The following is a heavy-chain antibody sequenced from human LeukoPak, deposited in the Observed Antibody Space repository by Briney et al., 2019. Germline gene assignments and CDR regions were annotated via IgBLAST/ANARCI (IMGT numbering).Heavy chain of an antibody. D-gene: IGHD3-16*01. CDR3: ARAGYDYAWGSSHVDY. J-gene: IGHJ4*02. CDR1: GFTFSSYG. Sequence: PGGSLRLSCAASGFTFSSYGMHWVRQAPGKGLEWVAFIRCDGSNKYYADSVKGRFTISRDNSKNTLYLQMNSLRAEDTAVYYCARAGYDYAWGSSHVDYWGQGTLVTVSS. CDR2: IRCDGSNK. V-gene: IGHV3-30*02.